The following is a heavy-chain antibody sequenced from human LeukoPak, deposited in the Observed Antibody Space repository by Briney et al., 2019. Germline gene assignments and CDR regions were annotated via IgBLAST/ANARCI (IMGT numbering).Heavy chain of an antibody. J-gene: IGHJ4*02. CDR2: INWNGGST. CDR1: GFTFDDYG. V-gene: IGHV3-20*04. CDR3: VKDQSYYYDSSGYYAY. Sequence: GGSLRLSCAASGFTFDDYGMSWVRQAPGKGLEWVSGINWNGGSTGYADSVKGRFTISRDNAKNSLYLQVNSLRAEDTAVYYCVKDQSYYYDSSGYYAYWGQGTLVTVSS. D-gene: IGHD3-22*01.